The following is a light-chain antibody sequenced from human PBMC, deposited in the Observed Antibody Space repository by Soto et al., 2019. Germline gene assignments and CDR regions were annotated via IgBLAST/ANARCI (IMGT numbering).Light chain of an antibody. V-gene: IGLV2-14*01. CDR1: SSDVGGYNY. CDR2: DVS. J-gene: IGLJ2*01. Sequence: QSALTQPASVSGSPGQSITISCTGTSSDVGGYNYVSWYQQHPGKAPKLMIYDVSNRPSGVSNRFSGSKSGNTASLTISGLQAEDEADYYCSSYTSSSTVVLGGGNKLTVL. CDR3: SSYTSSSTVV.